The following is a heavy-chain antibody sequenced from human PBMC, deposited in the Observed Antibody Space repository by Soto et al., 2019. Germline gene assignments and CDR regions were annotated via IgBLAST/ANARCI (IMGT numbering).Heavy chain of an antibody. CDR3: AKEVTSASYSHYYYGLDV. CDR1: GFTLSSYA. D-gene: IGHD1-26*01. Sequence: EMQLLESGGGLVQPGGSLRLSCAASGFTLSSYAMSWVRQAPGKGLEWVSAISGSGNRTFHADSVKGRFTISRDNAKNALYLQMNSLRVEDTAVYYCAKEVTSASYSHYYYGLDVWGQGTMVTVSS. V-gene: IGHV3-23*01. J-gene: IGHJ6*02. CDR2: ISGSGNRT.